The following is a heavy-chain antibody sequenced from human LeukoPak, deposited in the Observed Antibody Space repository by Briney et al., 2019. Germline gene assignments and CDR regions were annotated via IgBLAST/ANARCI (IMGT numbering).Heavy chain of an antibody. V-gene: IGHV4-30-4*01. CDR1: GGSISSGDYY. D-gene: IGHD2-2*01. CDR2: IYYSGST. CDR3: ARVVPAAMEIDY. J-gene: IGHJ4*02. Sequence: PSETLSLTCTVSGGSISSGDYYWSWIRQPPGKGLEWIEYIYYSGSTYYNPSLKSRVTISVDTSKNQFSLKLSSVTAADTAVYYCARVVPAAMEIDYWGQGTLVTVSS.